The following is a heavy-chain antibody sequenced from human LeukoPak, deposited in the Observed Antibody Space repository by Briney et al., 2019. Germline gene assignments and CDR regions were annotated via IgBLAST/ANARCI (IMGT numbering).Heavy chain of an antibody. Sequence: PGGSLRLSCAASGFTFSSYWMSWVRQAPGKGLEWVANIKQDGSEKYYVDSVKGRFTISRDNAKNSLYLQMNSLRAEDTAVYYCAKTPPPDPYGDYEHFDYWGQGTLVTVSS. V-gene: IGHV3-7*03. CDR2: IKQDGSEK. J-gene: IGHJ4*02. CDR3: AKTPPPDPYGDYEHFDY. CDR1: GFTFSSYW. D-gene: IGHD4-17*01.